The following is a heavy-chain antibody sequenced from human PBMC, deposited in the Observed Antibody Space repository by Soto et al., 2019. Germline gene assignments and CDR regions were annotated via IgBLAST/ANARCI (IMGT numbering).Heavy chain of an antibody. J-gene: IGHJ4*02. CDR3: VRGPDYEGYFDY. Sequence: QVRLVQSGAEVKKTGSSVKVSCEASGTTFSNFAIDWVRQAPGQGLEWMGGIILPFGTPNYAQKFQGRVTISADESMTTAYMELRGLRSEDTAVYYCVRGPDYEGYFDYWGQGTLVTVSS. V-gene: IGHV1-69*12. D-gene: IGHD3-22*01. CDR2: IILPFGTP. CDR1: GTTFSNFA.